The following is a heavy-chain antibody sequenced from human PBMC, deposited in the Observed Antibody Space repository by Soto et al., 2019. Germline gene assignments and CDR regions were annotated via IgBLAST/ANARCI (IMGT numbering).Heavy chain of an antibody. CDR2: IYRSGYT. D-gene: IGHD4-17*01. CDR1: GGSISSGGYS. Sequence: QLQLQESGSGLVKPSQTLSLTCAVSGGSISSGGYSWSWIRQPPGKGLEWIGYIYRSGYTYYNPSVKSRVTISVDRSTNQFSLKLTSVTAAYTAVYYCARAHYGDYGYGMDVWGQGTTVTVSS. V-gene: IGHV4-30-2*01. J-gene: IGHJ6*02. CDR3: ARAHYGDYGYGMDV.